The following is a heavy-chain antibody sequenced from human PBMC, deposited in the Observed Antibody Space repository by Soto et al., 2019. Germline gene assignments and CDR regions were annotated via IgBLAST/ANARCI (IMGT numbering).Heavy chain of an antibody. Sequence: QVQLVESGGGVVQPGRSLRLSCAASGFTFSNDAMHWVRQAPGKGLEWVTVISHDGSNKYYADSVKGRFTLSRDNSKNTLSLQMNSLRPEDTAVYYCAGLNTVLTGHDPFDIWGQGTMVTVSS. V-gene: IGHV3-30-3*01. CDR2: ISHDGSNK. D-gene: IGHD4-17*01. CDR1: GFTFSNDA. CDR3: AGLNTVLTGHDPFDI. J-gene: IGHJ3*02.